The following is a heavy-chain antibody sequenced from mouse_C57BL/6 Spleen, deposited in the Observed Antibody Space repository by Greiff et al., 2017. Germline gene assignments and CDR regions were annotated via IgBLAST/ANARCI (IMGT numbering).Heavy chain of an antibody. CDR2: INPSTGGT. CDR1: GYSFTGYY. D-gene: IGHD2-3*01. J-gene: IGHJ4*01. Sequence: VQLQQSGPELVKPGASVKISCKASGYSFTGYYMNWVKQSPEKSLEWIGEINPSTGGTTYNQKFKAKATLTVDKSSSTAYMQLRSLTSEDSAVYYCARSDDGYYTYAMDYWGQGTSVTVSS. V-gene: IGHV1-42*01. CDR3: ARSDDGYYTYAMDY.